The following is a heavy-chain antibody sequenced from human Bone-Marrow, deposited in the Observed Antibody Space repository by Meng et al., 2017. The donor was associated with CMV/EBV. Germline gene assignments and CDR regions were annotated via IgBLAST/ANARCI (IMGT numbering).Heavy chain of an antibody. CDR3: GRDLTGERDL. Sequence: VQLVESGGCLVQPWGSLRLICADSAFTFSSYWIAWVRQGPGEGLMWVSRINTDGSFTSYADAVKGRFTISRDNAKNTLYLQMNSLRVDDSAVYYCGRDLTGERDLWGQGTLVTVSS. CDR2: INTDGSFT. D-gene: IGHD7-27*01. J-gene: IGHJ4*02. V-gene: IGHV3-74*03. CDR1: AFTFSSYW.